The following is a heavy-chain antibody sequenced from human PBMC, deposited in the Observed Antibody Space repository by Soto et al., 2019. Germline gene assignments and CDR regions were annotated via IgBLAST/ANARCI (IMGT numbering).Heavy chain of an antibody. J-gene: IGHJ6*02. V-gene: IGHV5-10-1*01. D-gene: IGHD2-2*02. Sequence: PGEPRESSGRGSGCSLTSYWISWVRQMPGKGLEWMGRIDPSDSYTNYSPSFQGHVTISADKSISTAYLQWSSLKASDTAMYYCARERIVVVPAAVHYYYYGMDVWGQGTTVTVSS. CDR1: GCSLTSYW. CDR2: IDPSDSYT. CDR3: ARERIVVVPAAVHYYYYGMDV.